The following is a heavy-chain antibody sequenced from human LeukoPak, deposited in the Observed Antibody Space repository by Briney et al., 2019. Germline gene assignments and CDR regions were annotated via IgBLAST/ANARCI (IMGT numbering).Heavy chain of an antibody. CDR3: ARGWDYGDYYWFDP. V-gene: IGHV4-38-2*02. CDR1: GYSISSGYH. Sequence: SETLSLTCTVAGYSISSGYHWGWIRQPPGKGLEWIGTIYHSGSTYYNPSLKSRVTISVATSKNQFSLRLSSVTAADTAVFYCARGWDYGDYYWFDPWGQGTLVTVSS. CDR2: IYHSGST. D-gene: IGHD4-17*01. J-gene: IGHJ5*02.